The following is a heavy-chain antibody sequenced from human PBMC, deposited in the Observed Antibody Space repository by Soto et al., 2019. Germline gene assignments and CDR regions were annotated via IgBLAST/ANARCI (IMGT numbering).Heavy chain of an antibody. D-gene: IGHD3-3*01. J-gene: IGHJ6*03. CDR1: GGTFSSYA. CDR2: IIPIFGTA. V-gene: IGHV1-69*13. CDR3: ARGGWSGDDFWSGYSAHYYYYYYMDV. Sequence: SVKVSCKASGGTFSSYAISWVRQAPGQGLEWMGGIIPIFGTADYAQKFQGRVTITADESTSTAYMELSSLSSEDTAVYYCARGGWSGDDFWSGYSAHYYYYYYMDVWGKGTTVTVSS.